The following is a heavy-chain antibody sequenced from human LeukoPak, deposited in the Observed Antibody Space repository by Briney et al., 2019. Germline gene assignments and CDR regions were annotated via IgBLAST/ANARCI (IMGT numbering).Heavy chain of an antibody. V-gene: IGHV1-18*01. Sequence: ASVKVSCKASGYTFTSYGISWVRQAPGQGLEWMGWISAYNGNTNYAQKLQGRVTMTTDTSTSTAYMELRSLRSDDTAVYYCARQVRAAMVPGALALGYWGQGTLVTVSS. CDR3: ARQVRAAMVPGALALGY. D-gene: IGHD5-18*01. CDR2: ISAYNGNT. CDR1: GYTFTSYG. J-gene: IGHJ4*02.